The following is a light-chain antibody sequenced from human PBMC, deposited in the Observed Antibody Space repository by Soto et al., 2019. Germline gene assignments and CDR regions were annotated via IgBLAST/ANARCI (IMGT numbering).Light chain of an antibody. CDR1: SSDIGGYNY. CDR3: SSYTSSNTLV. Sequence: LTHPASVSVSPGQSITISCTGGSSDIGGYNYVSWFQQHPGKVPKLMIYEVTNRPSGVSNRFSGSKSGSTASLTISGLQAEDEADYYCSSYTSSNTLVFGTGTKVTV. J-gene: IGLJ1*01. CDR2: EVT. V-gene: IGLV2-14*01.